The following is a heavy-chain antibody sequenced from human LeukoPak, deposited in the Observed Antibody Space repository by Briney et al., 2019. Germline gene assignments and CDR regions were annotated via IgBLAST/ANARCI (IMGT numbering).Heavy chain of an antibody. CDR3: ASGRDGYNYY. CDR2: IYYSGST. J-gene: IGHJ4*02. Sequence: SETLSLTCTVSGGSFSSSSYYWGWIRQPPGKGLEWIGCIYYSGSTYYNPSLKSRVTISVDTSKNQFSLKLSSVTAADTAVYYCASGRDGYNYYWGQGTLVTVSS. D-gene: IGHD5-24*01. CDR1: GGSFSSSSYY. V-gene: IGHV4-39*07.